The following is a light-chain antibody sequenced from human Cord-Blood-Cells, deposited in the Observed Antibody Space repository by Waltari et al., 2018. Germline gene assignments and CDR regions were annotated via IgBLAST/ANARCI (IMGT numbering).Light chain of an antibody. J-gene: IGLJ3*02. CDR2: EGS. CDR3: CSYAGSSTLV. V-gene: IGLV2-23*01. Sequence: QSALTQPASVSGSPGQSITISCTGTSSDVGSYNLVSWYQQYPDKAPKLIIYEGSKRPSGVSNRFSGSQCGNAASLTISGLQAEDEADYYCCSYAGSSTLVFGGGTKLTVL. CDR1: SSDVGSYNL.